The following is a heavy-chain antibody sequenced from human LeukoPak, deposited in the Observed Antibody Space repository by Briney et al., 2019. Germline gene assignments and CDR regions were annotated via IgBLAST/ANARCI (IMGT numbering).Heavy chain of an antibody. CDR2: ISSSSSYT. J-gene: IGHJ4*02. V-gene: IGHV3-11*06. Sequence: GGSLRPSCAASGFTFSDYYMSWIRQAPGKGLEWVSYISSSSSYTNYADSVKGRFTISRDNAKNSLYLQMNSLRAEDTAVYYCARDGYTVTTQLPFDYWGQGTLVTVSS. CDR1: GFTFSDYY. D-gene: IGHD4-17*01. CDR3: ARDGYTVTTQLPFDY.